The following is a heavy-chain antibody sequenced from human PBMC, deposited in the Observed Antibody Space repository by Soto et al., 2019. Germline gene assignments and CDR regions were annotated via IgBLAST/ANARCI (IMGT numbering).Heavy chain of an antibody. J-gene: IGHJ6*02. D-gene: IGHD3-9*01. CDR1: GFTFSSYA. CDR3: ARGSYDILTGPYYYYGMDV. CDR2: ISYDGSNK. V-gene: IGHV3-30-3*01. Sequence: QVQLVESGGGVVQPGRSLRLSCAASGFTFSSYAMHWVRQAPGKGLEWVAVISYDGSNKYYADSVKGRFTISRDNSKNTLHLQMNSLRAEDTAVYYCARGSYDILTGPYYYYGMDVWGQGTTVTVSS.